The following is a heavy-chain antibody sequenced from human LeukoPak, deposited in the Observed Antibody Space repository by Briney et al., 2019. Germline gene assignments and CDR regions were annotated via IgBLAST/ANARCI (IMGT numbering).Heavy chain of an antibody. D-gene: IGHD3-10*01. CDR2: IYYSGST. V-gene: IGHV4-59*01. CDR3: ARVSSTSLLLWFGESEYYFDY. CDR1: GGSISSYY. Sequence: SETLSLTCTVSGGSISSYYWSWIRQPPGKGLEWIGYIYYSGSTNYNPSLKSRVTIPVDTSKNQFSLKLSSVTAADTAVYYCARVSSTSLLLWFGESEYYFDYWGQGTLVTVSS. J-gene: IGHJ4*02.